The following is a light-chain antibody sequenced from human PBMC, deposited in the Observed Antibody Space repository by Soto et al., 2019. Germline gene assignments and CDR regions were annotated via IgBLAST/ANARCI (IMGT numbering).Light chain of an antibody. V-gene: IGLV1-40*01. CDR1: SSNIGAGFD. J-gene: IGLJ1*01. Sequence: QSVLTQPPSLSGAPGQRVTISCTGSSSNIGAGFDVHWYEQLPGTAPKLLIFANSDRPSGVPARSSGSKSGTSASLVITGLQADDEAVYYCQSHDSRMSGDFVFAKGTKATVL. CDR2: ANS. CDR3: QSHDSRMSGDFV.